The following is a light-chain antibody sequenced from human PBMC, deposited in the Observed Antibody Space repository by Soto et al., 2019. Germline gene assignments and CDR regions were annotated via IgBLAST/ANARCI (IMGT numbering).Light chain of an antibody. CDR1: SSDIGGSNY. Sequence: QSVLTRPRSVSGSPGQSVTISCTGTSSDIGGSNYVSWYQQHPGKAPKLMIYDVNKRPSGVSGRFSGSKSGNTASLTISGLQAEDEADYYCCSFTSSNTHVFGTGTKVTVL. V-gene: IGLV2-11*01. J-gene: IGLJ1*01. CDR2: DVN. CDR3: CSFTSSNTHV.